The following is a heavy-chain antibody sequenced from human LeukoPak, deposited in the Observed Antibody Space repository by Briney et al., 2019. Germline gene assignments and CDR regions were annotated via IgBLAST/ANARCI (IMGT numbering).Heavy chain of an antibody. CDR3: ARLRFDY. V-gene: IGHV3-30-3*01. CDR1: GFTFSSNW. Sequence: GGSLRLSCAASGFTFSSNWMSWVRQAPGKGLEWVAVISYDGSNKYYADSVKGRFTISRDNSKNTLYLQMNSLRAEDTAVYYCARLRFDYWGQGTLVTVSS. CDR2: ISYDGSNK. J-gene: IGHJ4*02. D-gene: IGHD5-12*01.